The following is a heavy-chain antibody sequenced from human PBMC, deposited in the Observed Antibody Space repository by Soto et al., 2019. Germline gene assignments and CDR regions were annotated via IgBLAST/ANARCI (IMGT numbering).Heavy chain of an antibody. CDR3: AATLRCIAAAGSPFDY. J-gene: IGHJ4*02. Sequence: QVQLVQSGAEVKKPGSSVKVSCKAYGGTFSSYAISWVRQAPGQGLEWMGGIIPIFGTANYAQKFQGRVTITADESTRTAYMELSSLRSEDTAVYYCAATLRCIAAAGSPFDYWGQGTLVTVSS. V-gene: IGHV1-69*12. D-gene: IGHD6-13*01. CDR2: IIPIFGTA. CDR1: GGTFSSYA.